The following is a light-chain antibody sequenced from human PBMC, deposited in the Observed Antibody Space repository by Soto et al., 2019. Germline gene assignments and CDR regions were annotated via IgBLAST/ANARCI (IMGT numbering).Light chain of an antibody. CDR3: QQYNNWPPLT. V-gene: IGKV3-15*01. CDR1: QSVTTR. CDR2: EAS. J-gene: IGKJ4*01. Sequence: EIVMTQSPATLSVSPGERATLSCRASQSVTTRLAWYQQKPGQPPRLLIYEASIRATGIPARFSGSGSGTDFILSISSLQSEDFAVYYCQQYNNWPPLTFGGGTKV.